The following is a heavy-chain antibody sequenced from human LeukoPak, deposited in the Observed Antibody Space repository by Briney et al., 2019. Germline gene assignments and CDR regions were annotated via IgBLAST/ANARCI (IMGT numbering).Heavy chain of an antibody. CDR2: ISHDNTEN. D-gene: IGHD3-16*01. Sequence: PGGSLRLSCATSGFPFNSDWMDWVRQAPGKGLEWVAHISHDNTENNYLDSVKGRFTIARDNAQNSLYLQLNGLRVEDTAVYYCTRRLDDWGQKTLVTVSS. CDR3: TRRLDD. V-gene: IGHV3-7*01. CDR1: GFPFNSDW. J-gene: IGHJ4*02.